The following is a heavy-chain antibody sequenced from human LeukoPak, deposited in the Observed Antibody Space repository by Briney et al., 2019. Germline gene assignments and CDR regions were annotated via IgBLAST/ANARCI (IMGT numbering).Heavy chain of an antibody. V-gene: IGHV4-34*01. Sequence: SETLSLTCAVYGGSFSGYYWSWIRQPPGKGLEWIGEINHSGSTNYNPSLKSRVTISVDTSKNQFSLKLSSVTAADTAVYYCARGLRYFDWLSEYYFDYWGQGILVTVSS. CDR2: INHSGST. CDR3: ARGLRYFDWLSEYYFDY. J-gene: IGHJ4*02. D-gene: IGHD3-9*01. CDR1: GGSFSGYY.